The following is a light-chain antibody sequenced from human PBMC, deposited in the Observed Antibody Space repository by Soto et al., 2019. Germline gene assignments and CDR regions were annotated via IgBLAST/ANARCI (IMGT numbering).Light chain of an antibody. Sequence: QSVLTQPASVSGSPGQSITISCTGTSSDVGHYNYVSWYQQYPGKAPKLMIYDVNTRPSGVSNRFSGSKSGNTASLTFSGLQAEDEADYYCCSYTSTSTRIFGGGTKVTVL. CDR2: DVN. J-gene: IGLJ2*01. CDR3: CSYTSTSTRI. CDR1: SSDVGHYNY. V-gene: IGLV2-14*01.